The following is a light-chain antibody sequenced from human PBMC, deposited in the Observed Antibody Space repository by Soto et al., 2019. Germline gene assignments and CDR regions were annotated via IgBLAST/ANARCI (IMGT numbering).Light chain of an antibody. Sequence: NRVTKSPSTLSASIGDRVTISCRASQTIMTSLAWYQQKPGKAPKLLIYDASTLESGVPSRFSGSGSGTEFTLTISSLQPPDFASYYCQQYDKYSSFGGGTKVDIK. J-gene: IGKJ4*01. CDR1: QTIMTS. CDR3: QQYDKYSS. V-gene: IGKV1-5*01. CDR2: DAS.